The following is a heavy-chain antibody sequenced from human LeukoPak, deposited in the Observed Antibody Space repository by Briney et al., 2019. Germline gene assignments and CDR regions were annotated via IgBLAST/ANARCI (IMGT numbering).Heavy chain of an antibody. J-gene: IGHJ5*02. Sequence: GTSLRLSCATSGFTFSNYSMHWVRQAPGKGLEWVAVISNDGSNIQYADSAKGRFTISRDNSKNTVYLQMNSLRSEDTAVYYCAKDPYRVIVATGNYLDPWGQGTLVTVSS. V-gene: IGHV3-30*18. D-gene: IGHD2-21*01. CDR2: ISNDGSNI. CDR1: GFTFSNYS. CDR3: AKDPYRVIVATGNYLDP.